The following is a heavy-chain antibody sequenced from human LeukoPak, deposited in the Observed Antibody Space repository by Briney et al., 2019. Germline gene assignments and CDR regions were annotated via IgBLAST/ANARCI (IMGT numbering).Heavy chain of an antibody. V-gene: IGHV3-23*01. J-gene: IGHJ4*02. D-gene: IGHD1-26*01. CDR1: GFTFSSYS. CDR2: ISGSGGST. CDR3: AKGRVGATLYFDY. Sequence: PGGSLRLSCAASGFTFSSYSMNWVRQAPGKGLEWVSAISGSGGSTYYADSVKGRFTISRDNSKNTLYLQMNSLRAEDTAVYYCAKGRVGATLYFDYWGQGTLVTVSS.